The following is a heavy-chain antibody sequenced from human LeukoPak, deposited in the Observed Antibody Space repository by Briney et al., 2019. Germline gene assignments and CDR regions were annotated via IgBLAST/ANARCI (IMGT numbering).Heavy chain of an antibody. Sequence: ASVKVSCKASGYTFTSYYMHWVRQAPGQGLEWMGWINPNSGGTNYAQKFQGRVTMTRDTSISTAYMELSRLRSDDTAVYYCARDRGELLNWFDPWGQGTLVTVSS. CDR1: GYTFTSYY. J-gene: IGHJ5*02. V-gene: IGHV1-2*02. CDR3: ARDRGELLNWFDP. D-gene: IGHD1-26*01. CDR2: INPNSGGT.